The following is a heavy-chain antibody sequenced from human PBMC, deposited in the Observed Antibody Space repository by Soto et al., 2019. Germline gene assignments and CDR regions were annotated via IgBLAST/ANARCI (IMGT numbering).Heavy chain of an antibody. J-gene: IGHJ6*02. V-gene: IGHV1-18*01. CDR2: ISANNGNT. D-gene: IGHD6-6*01. CDR1: GNTFNTLG. Sequence: QGQLVQSGAEVKKPGASVKVSCKASGNTFNTLGISWVRQAPGQGLEWMGWISANNGNTNYAPKVQGRVTMTTDTSTSSVYMELTTLTSDDTAIYYRACGSSSVRGRYYYYYYGMDVWGQETTVTVSS. CDR3: ACGSSSVRGRYYYYYYGMDV.